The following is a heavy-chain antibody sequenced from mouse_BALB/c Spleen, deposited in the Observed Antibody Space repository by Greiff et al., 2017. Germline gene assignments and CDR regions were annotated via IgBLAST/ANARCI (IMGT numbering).Heavy chain of an antibody. V-gene: IGHV1-7*01. CDR1: GYTFTSYW. CDR2: INPSTGYT. J-gene: IGHJ2*01. Sequence: VQLQQSGAELAKPGASVKMSCKASGYTFTSYWMHWVKQRPGQGLEWIGYINPSTGYTEYNQKFKDKATLTADKSSSTAYMQLSSLTSEDTAVYYCNAWGVIPTVVADYWGQGTTLTVSS. D-gene: IGHD1-1*01. CDR3: NAWGVIPTVVADY.